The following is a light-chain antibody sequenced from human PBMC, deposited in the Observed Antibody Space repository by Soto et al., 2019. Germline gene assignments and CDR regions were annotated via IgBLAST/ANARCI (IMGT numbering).Light chain of an antibody. CDR3: QVWHTNTDHRV. CDR1: NIGHKG. CDR2: FDK. Sequence: SYELTQPPSVSVAPGKTATISCGGNNIGHKGVHWYQQKPCQAPILVIYFDKDRPSGIPERFSGSNSGNTATLTIARVEAGDEADYYCQVWHTNTDHRVFGGGTKLTVL. J-gene: IGLJ3*02. V-gene: IGLV3-21*04.